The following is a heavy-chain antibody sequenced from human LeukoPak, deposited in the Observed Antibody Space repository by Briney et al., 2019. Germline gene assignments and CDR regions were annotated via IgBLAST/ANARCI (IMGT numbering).Heavy chain of an antibody. CDR2: FNGYGSIT. CDR3: AVGTKPLSYHFFDY. Sequence: GGXLRLSCAASGFTFSSYWMHWVRQTPGKGLVWVSRFNGYGSITSYAASVKGRFTLSRDNAKNKLYLQMNSLRAEDTAVYYCAVGTKPLSYHFFDYWGQGALVTVSS. CDR1: GFTFSSYW. V-gene: IGHV3-74*01. J-gene: IGHJ4*02. D-gene: IGHD1-7*01.